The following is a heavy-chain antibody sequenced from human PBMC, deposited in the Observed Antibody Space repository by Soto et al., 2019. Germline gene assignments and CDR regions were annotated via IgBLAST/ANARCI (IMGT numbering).Heavy chain of an antibody. Sequence: QVQLQESGPGLVEPSETLSLTCTVSGGSISGYYWSWIRQPAGKGLEWIGHIYTSGSTNSSPSLKSRVTMSVDTSKNQFSLRLNSVTAADTAVYYCARVIWSGYYAFDIWGQGTMVTVSS. V-gene: IGHV4-4*07. CDR1: GGSISGYY. D-gene: IGHD3-3*01. CDR3: ARVIWSGYYAFDI. CDR2: IYTSGST. J-gene: IGHJ3*02.